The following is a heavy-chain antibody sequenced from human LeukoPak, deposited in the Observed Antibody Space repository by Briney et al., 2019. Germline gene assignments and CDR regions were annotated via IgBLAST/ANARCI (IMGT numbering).Heavy chain of an antibody. V-gene: IGHV4-30-4*01. CDR1: GGSISSGDYY. CDR3: ARDIVVVPAATGGMFGMDV. D-gene: IGHD2-2*01. CDR2: IYYSGST. Sequence: SETLSLTCTVSGGSISSGDYYWSWIRQPPGKGLEWIGYIYYSGSTYYNPSLKSRVTISVDTSKNQFSLKLSSVTAADTAVYYCARDIVVVPAATGGMFGMDVWGQGTTVTVSS. J-gene: IGHJ6*02.